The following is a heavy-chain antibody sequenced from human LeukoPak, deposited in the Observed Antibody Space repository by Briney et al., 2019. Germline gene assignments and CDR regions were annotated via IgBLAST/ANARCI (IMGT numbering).Heavy chain of an antibody. CDR1: GFTFSSFG. D-gene: IGHD2-2*01. CDR2: IRYDGSNK. Sequence: GGSLRLSCAASGFTFSSFGMHWVRQAPGKGLEWVAFIRYDGSNKYYADSVKGRFTVSRDNSKNTLYLQMNSLRTEDTAVYYCTKGRPRTSQYYFDYWGQGTLVTVSS. J-gene: IGHJ4*02. V-gene: IGHV3-30*02. CDR3: TKGRPRTSQYYFDY.